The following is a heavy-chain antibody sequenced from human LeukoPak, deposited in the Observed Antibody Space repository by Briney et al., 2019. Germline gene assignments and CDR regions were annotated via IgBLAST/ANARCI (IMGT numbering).Heavy chain of an antibody. D-gene: IGHD6-6*01. V-gene: IGHV4-34*01. CDR3: ARAGRPGHYMDV. J-gene: IGHJ6*03. CDR2: INHSGST. CDR1: GGSFSGYY. Sequence: SETLSLTCAVYGGSFSGYYWSWIRQPPGKGLEWIGEINHSGSTNYNPSLKSRDTISVDTSKNQFSLKLSSVTAADTAVYYRARAGRPGHYMDVWGKGTTVTVSS.